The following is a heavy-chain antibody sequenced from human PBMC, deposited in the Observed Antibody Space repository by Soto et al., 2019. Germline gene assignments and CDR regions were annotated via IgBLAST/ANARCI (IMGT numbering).Heavy chain of an antibody. CDR3: AKDWTSI. V-gene: IGHV3-23*01. CDR2: ISNSGGST. D-gene: IGHD3-3*01. Sequence: PGGSLRLSCAASGFTFSSYSMTWLRQAPGKGLEWVSTISNSGGSTYYIDSVKGRFTISRDNSKNTLYLQMNSLRAEDTAVYFCAKDWTSIWGQGTMVTVSS. CDR1: GFTFSSYS. J-gene: IGHJ3*02.